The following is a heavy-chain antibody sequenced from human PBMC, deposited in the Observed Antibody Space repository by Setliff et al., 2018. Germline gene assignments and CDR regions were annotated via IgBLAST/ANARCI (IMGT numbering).Heavy chain of an antibody. CDR3: ARGDASIIGGGYFDY. D-gene: IGHD3-10*01. J-gene: IGHJ4*02. V-gene: IGHV4-31*01. CDR1: GGSISSGGYY. Sequence: LSLTCTVSGGSISSGGYYWSWIRQHPGKGLEWIGYFYYSGSTSYNPSLKSLVTISVDTSKNQFSLKLRSVTAADTAVYYCARGDASIIGGGYFDYWGQGTLVTVSS. CDR2: FYYSGST.